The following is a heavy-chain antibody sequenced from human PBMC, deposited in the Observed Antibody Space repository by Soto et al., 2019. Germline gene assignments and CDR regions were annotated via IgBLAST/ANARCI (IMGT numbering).Heavy chain of an antibody. CDR2: ISTYNGDT. V-gene: IGHV1-18*01. D-gene: IGHD5-12*01. CDR1: GYTFTRSG. CDR3: ARAGVAPYYYYGMDV. J-gene: IGHJ6*02. Sequence: QVQLVQSGAEVKKPGASVKVSCKASGYTFTRSGISWVRQAPGQGLEWMGWISTYNGDTNYAQTFQGRVTMTTDTSTSAVYMELMSLRSDDTAVYYCARAGVAPYYYYGMDVWGQGTPVTVSS.